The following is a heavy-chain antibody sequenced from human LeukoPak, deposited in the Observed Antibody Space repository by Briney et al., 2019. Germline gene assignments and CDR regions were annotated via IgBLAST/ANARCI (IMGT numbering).Heavy chain of an antibody. CDR1: GFAFSSYA. CDR3: AKGGAYYYDSSGFY. J-gene: IGHJ4*02. V-gene: IGHV3-23*01. CDR2: ISGSGGST. D-gene: IGHD3-22*01. Sequence: PGGSLRLSCAASGFAFSSYAMSWVRQAPGKGLEWVSAISGSGGSTYYADSVKGRLTISRDNSKNTLYLQMNSLRAEDTAVYYCAKGGAYYYDSSGFYWGQGTLVTVSS.